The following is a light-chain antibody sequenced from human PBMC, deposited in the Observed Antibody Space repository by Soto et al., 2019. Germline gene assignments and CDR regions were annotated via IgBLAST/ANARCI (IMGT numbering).Light chain of an antibody. CDR3: QQYNSYLWT. Sequence: DIHVTQSPSSVSASVGDRVTITCQASQGISSWLAWYQQKPGKAPKLLIYKASSLESGVPSRFSGSGSGTEFTLTISSLQPDDFATYYCQQYNSYLWTFGQGAKVDIK. CDR2: KAS. V-gene: IGKV1-5*03. CDR1: QGISSW. J-gene: IGKJ1*01.